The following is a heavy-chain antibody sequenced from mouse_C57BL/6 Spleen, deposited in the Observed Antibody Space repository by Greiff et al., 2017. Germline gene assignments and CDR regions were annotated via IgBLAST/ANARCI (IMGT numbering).Heavy chain of an antibody. Sequence: VQLQQPGAELVKPGASVMMSCKASGYTFTSYWITWVKQRPGQGLEWIGDIYPGSGSTNYNEKFKSKATLTVYTSSSTAYMQLSSLTSEDSAVYYCARRSKNWSFDYWGPGTTLTVSS. CDR3: ARRSKNWSFDY. J-gene: IGHJ2*01. D-gene: IGHD4-1*01. V-gene: IGHV1-55*01. CDR1: GYTFTSYW. CDR2: IYPGSGST.